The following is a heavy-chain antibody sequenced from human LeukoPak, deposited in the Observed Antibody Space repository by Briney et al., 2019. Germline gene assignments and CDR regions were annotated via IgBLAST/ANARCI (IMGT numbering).Heavy chain of an antibody. Sequence: PGRSLRLSCAASGFTFSSYGMHWVRQAPGKGLEWVAVIWYDGSNKYYADSVKGRFTISRENAKNSLYLQMNSLRAGDTAVYYCARAECSGGSCYAFDYWGQGTLVTVSS. CDR1: GFTFSSYG. CDR3: ARAECSGGSCYAFDY. CDR2: IWYDGSNK. D-gene: IGHD2-15*01. V-gene: IGHV3-33*01. J-gene: IGHJ4*02.